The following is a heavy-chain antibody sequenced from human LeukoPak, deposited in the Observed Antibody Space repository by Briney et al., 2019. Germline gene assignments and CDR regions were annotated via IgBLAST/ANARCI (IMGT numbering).Heavy chain of an antibody. CDR3: ARVDTVTFTYAMDV. Sequence: GGSLRLSCAASGFTFSSYAMSWVRQAPGKGLEWVSAISGSGGSTYYADSVKGRFTISRDNAKNSLYLQMNSLRAEDTAVYYCARVDTVTFTYAMDVWGQGTTVTVSS. D-gene: IGHD4-17*01. V-gene: IGHV3-23*01. J-gene: IGHJ6*02. CDR2: ISGSGGST. CDR1: GFTFSSYA.